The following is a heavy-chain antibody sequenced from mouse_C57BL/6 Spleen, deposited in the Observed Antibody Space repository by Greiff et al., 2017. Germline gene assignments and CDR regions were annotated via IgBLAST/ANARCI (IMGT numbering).Heavy chain of an antibody. J-gene: IGHJ2*01. D-gene: IGHD1-1*01. V-gene: IGHV5-9-1*02. CDR3: TRVHYYGSPIFDY. Sequence: EVHLVESGEGLVKPGGSLKLSCAASGFTFSSYAMSWVRQTPEKRLEWVAYISSGGDYIYYADTVKGRFTISRDNARNTLYLQMSSLKSEDTAMYYCTRVHYYGSPIFDYWGQGTTLTVSS. CDR2: ISSGGDYI. CDR1: GFTFSSYA.